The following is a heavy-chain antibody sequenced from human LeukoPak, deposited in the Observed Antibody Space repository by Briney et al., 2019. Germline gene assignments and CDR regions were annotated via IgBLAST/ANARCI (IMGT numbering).Heavy chain of an antibody. Sequence: GGSLRLSCAASGFTFSSYGMHWVRQAPGKGLEWVALIRYDGSNKYYADSVKGRFTISRDNSKNTLYLQMNSLRAEDTAVYYCAKDLGSSWPYYFDYWGQGTLVTVSS. CDR3: AKDLGSSWPYYFDY. CDR1: GFTFSSYG. J-gene: IGHJ4*02. CDR2: IRYDGSNK. V-gene: IGHV3-30*02. D-gene: IGHD6-13*01.